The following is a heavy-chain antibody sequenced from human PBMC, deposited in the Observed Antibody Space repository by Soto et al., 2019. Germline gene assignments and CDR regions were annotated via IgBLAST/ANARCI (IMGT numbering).Heavy chain of an antibody. Sequence: GGSLRLSCAASGFTFSSYAMSWVRQAPGKGLEWVSAISGSGGSTYYADSVKGRFAISRDNSKNTLYLQMNSLRAEDTAVYYCAKARSGWFDAFDIWGQGTMVTVSS. CDR1: GFTFSSYA. CDR3: AKARSGWFDAFDI. V-gene: IGHV3-23*01. CDR2: ISGSGGST. D-gene: IGHD6-19*01. J-gene: IGHJ3*02.